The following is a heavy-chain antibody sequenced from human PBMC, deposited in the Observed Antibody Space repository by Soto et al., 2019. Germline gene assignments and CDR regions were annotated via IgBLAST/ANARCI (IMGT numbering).Heavy chain of an antibody. Sequence: GGSLRLSCAASGFTFSSYGMHWVRQAPGKGLEWVAVISYDGSNKYYADSVKGRFTISRDNSKTTLYLQMNSLRAEDTAVYYCEGGGYSGYDDAFDIWGQGTMVTV. CDR3: EGGGYSGYDDAFDI. J-gene: IGHJ3*02. V-gene: IGHV3-30*03. CDR2: ISYDGSNK. D-gene: IGHD5-12*01. CDR1: GFTFSSYG.